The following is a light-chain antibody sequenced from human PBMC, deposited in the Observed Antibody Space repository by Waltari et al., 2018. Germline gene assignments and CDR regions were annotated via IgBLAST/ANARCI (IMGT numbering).Light chain of an antibody. J-gene: IGKJ1*01. CDR2: DAS. Sequence: EVVLTQSPATLSLYPGERATLSCRASQSVSVYLAWYQQKPGQAPRLLIYDASARATGVPARFSGSGSGTDFTLTISSLEPEDFAVYYCQQRTDRPPVTFGQGTRVEMK. V-gene: IGKV3-11*01. CDR3: QQRTDRPPVT. CDR1: QSVSVY.